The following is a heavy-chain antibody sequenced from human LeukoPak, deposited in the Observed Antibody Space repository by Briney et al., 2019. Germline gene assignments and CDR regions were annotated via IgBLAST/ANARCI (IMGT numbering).Heavy chain of an antibody. J-gene: IGHJ4*02. Sequence: ASVKVPCKASGGTFSSYAISWVRQAPGQGLEWMGRIIPILGIANYAQKFQGRVTITADKSTSTAYMELSSLRSEDTAVYYCARAGGYYDSSGYSTPLGFDYWGQGTLVTVSS. CDR2: IIPILGIA. V-gene: IGHV1-69*04. D-gene: IGHD3-22*01. CDR1: GGTFSSYA. CDR3: ARAGGYYDSSGYSTPLGFDY.